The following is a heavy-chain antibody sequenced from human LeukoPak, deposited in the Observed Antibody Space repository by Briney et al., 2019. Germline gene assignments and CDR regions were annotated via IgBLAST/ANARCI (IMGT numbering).Heavy chain of an antibody. CDR1: GYTLTSYD. CDR2: MNPNSGRT. J-gene: IGHJ4*02. V-gene: IGHV1-8*01. CDR3: TRETSSRYFDY. Sequence: GASVKVSCTASGYTLTSYDINWVRQATGQGLEWMGWMNPNSGRTGYAQNFQGRITITRNTSISTAYMELSSLRSEDTAVYHCTRETSSRYFDYWGQGTLVTVSS.